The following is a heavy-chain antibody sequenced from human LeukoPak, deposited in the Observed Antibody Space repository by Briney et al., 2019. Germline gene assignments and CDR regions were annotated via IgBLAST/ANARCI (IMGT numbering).Heavy chain of an antibody. J-gene: IGHJ5*02. D-gene: IGHD3-10*01. CDR1: GGTFSSYA. CDR2: ILPIFGTA. V-gene: IGHV1-69*01. CDR3: ARTITMVRGPTDWFDP. Sequence: AASVKVSCKASGGTFSSYAISWVRQAPGQGLEWMGGILPIFGTANYAQKFQGRVTITADESTSTAYMELSSLRSEDTAVYYCARTITMVRGPTDWFDPWGQGTLVTVSS.